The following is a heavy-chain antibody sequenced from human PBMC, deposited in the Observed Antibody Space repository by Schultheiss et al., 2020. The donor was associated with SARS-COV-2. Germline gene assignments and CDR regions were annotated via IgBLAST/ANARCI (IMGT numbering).Heavy chain of an antibody. V-gene: IGHV4-30-4*01. D-gene: IGHD3-22*01. J-gene: IGHJ4*02. CDR1: GGSSSDYY. CDR3: ARATPGDYYDSTGYFFDY. CDR2: VSRNS. Sequence: SQTLSLTCTVSGGSSSDYYWSWIRQPPGKGLEWIGFVSRNSYYNSALKSRSIISVDTSKNQFSLNLSSVTAADTAVYFCARATPGDYYDSTGYFFDYWGRGALVTVSS.